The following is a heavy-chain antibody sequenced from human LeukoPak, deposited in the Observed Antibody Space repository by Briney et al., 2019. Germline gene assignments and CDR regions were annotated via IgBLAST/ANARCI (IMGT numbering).Heavy chain of an antibody. CDR3: ARVYYDSSADYHMDV. J-gene: IGHJ6*03. D-gene: IGHD3-22*01. CDR2: ISRSSSTI. V-gene: IGHV3-48*01. Sequence: GGSLRLSCAASGFIFSSYSMNWVRQAPGKGLEWVSYISRSSSTILYADSVRGRFTISRDNAKNSLYLQMNSLRAEDTAVYYCARVYYDSSADYHMDVWGKGTTVTVSS. CDR1: GFIFSSYS.